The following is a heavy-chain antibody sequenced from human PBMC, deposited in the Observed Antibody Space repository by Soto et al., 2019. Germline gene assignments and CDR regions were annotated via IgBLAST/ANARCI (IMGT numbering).Heavy chain of an antibody. V-gene: IGHV1-8*01. D-gene: IGHD4-17*01. J-gene: IGHJ5*01. CDR3: ARSPRRVAESDYAGGWCDS. Sequence: ASVKVSCKASGYTFTNFDIHWVRQAPGQGLEWMGWMNPNSGNTGYPQKFQGRVTMTSNTSISMAYMEVSSLRSEDTAVYYCARSPRRVAESDYAGGWCDSWGQGTLVTVSS. CDR1: GYTFTNFD. CDR2: MNPNSGNT.